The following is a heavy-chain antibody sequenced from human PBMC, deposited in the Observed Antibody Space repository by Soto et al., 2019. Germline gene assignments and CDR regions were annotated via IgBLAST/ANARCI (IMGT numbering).Heavy chain of an antibody. Sequence: SETLSLTCTVSGGSISSGGYYWSWIRQHPGKGLEWTGYIYYIGSTYYNPSLKSRVTISVDTSKNQFSLKLSSVTAADTAVYYCARSRSFYFDYWGQGTLVTVS. CDR2: IYYIGST. V-gene: IGHV4-31*03. J-gene: IGHJ4*02. CDR3: ARSRSFYFDY. CDR1: GGSISSGGYY.